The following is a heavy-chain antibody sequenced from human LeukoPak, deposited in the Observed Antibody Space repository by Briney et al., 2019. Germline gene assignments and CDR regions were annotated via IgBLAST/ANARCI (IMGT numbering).Heavy chain of an antibody. D-gene: IGHD5-24*01. V-gene: IGHV4-59*01. CDR2: IYYSGST. J-gene: IGHJ6*03. CDR3: ARECGDGYDYYYYYMDV. Sequence: SETLSLTCTVSGGSISSYYWSWIRQPPGKGLEWIGYIYYSGSTNYNPSLKSRVTISVDTSKNQFSLKLSSVTAADTAVYYCARECGDGYDYYYYYMDVWGKGTTVTISS. CDR1: GGSISSYY.